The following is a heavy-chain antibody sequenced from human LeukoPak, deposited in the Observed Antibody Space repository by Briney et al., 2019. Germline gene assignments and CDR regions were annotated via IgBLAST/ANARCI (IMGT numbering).Heavy chain of an antibody. CDR3: ARDRPYYYYDRTFDY. CDR2: IKQDGSEK. J-gene: IGHJ4*02. Sequence: PGGSLRLSCAASGFTFSIYWMTWVRQAPGKGLEWVANIKQDGSEKYYVDSVKGRFTISRDNAKNSLCLQMNSLSAEDTAVYYCARDRPYYYYDRTFDYWGQGTLVTVSS. CDR1: GFTFSIYW. V-gene: IGHV3-7*01. D-gene: IGHD3-22*01.